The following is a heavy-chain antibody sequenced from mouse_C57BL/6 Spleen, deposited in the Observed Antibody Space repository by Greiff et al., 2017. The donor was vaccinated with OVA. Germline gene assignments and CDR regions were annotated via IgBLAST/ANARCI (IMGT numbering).Heavy chain of an antibody. V-gene: IGHV1-80*01. D-gene: IGHD1-1*01. CDR2: IYPGDGDT. J-gene: IGHJ2*01. CDR3: ARGDYYGSSSFDY. Sequence: VKLMESGAELVKPGASVKISCKASGYAFSSYWMNWVKQRPGKGLEWIGQIYPGDGDTNYNGKFKGKATLTADKSSSTAYMQLSSLTSEDSAVYFCARGDYYGSSSFDYWGQGTTLTVSS. CDR1: GYAFSSYW.